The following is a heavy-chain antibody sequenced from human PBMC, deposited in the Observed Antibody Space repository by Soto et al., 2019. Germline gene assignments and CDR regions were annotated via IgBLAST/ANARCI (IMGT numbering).Heavy chain of an antibody. CDR1: GFTFSSYG. D-gene: IGHD1-1*01. Sequence: GGSLRLSCASSGFTFSSYGMHLVRQAPGKGLEWVAVISYDGSNKYYADSVKGRFTISRDNSKNTLYLQMNSLRAEDTAVYYCAKDRTGTLSYWGQGTLVTVSS. CDR3: AKDRTGTLSY. CDR2: ISYDGSNK. J-gene: IGHJ4*02. V-gene: IGHV3-30*18.